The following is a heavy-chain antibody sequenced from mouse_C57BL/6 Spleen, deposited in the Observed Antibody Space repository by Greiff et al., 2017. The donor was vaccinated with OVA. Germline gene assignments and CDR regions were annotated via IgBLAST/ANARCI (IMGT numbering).Heavy chain of an antibody. CDR2: IDPSDSYT. Sequence: VQLQQPGAELVRPGTSVKLSCKASGYTFTSYWMHWVKQRPGQGLEWIGVIDPSDSYTNYNQKFKGKATLTVDTSSSTAYMQLSNLTSEDSAVYYCADSNHEGWGQGTTLTVSS. CDR1: GYTFTSYW. CDR3: ADSNHEG. D-gene: IGHD6-1*01. J-gene: IGHJ2*01. V-gene: IGHV1-59*01.